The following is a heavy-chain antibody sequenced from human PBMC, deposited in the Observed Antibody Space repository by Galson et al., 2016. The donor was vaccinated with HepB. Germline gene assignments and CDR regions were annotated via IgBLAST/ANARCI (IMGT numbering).Heavy chain of an antibody. D-gene: IGHD3-10*01. CDR1: GFTFSSYG. V-gene: IGHV3-33*07. CDR2: IYYDGSNQ. J-gene: IGHJ4*02. CDR3: ARVVMVRGVITHFDY. Sequence: SLRLSCAASGFTFSSYGMSWVRQVPGKGLEWVAVIYYDGSNQFYADSVKGRFTISRDNSKNTLYLQMNSLRGEDTAVYYCARVVMVRGVITHFDYWGQGTLVIVSS.